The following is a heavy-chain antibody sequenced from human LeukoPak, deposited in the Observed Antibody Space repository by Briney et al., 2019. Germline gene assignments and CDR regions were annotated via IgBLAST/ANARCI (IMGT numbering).Heavy chain of an antibody. CDR2: IYHSGTT. CDR1: GYAISSGYY. V-gene: IGHV4-38-2*02. J-gene: IGHJ4*02. CDR3: ARGLYYDGSIYYYYFDY. D-gene: IGHD3-22*01. Sequence: SETLSLTCTVSGYAISSGYYWGWIRQSPGKGLEWIGTIYHSGTTYYNPSLTSRVTMSVDTSKNQFSLKLSSVTAADTALYYCARGLYYDGSIYYYYFDYWGQGPLVTVSS.